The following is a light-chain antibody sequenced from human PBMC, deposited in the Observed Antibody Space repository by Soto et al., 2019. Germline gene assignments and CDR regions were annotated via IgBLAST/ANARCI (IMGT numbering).Light chain of an antibody. CDR1: SSNIGSNY. V-gene: IGLV1-47*01. CDR2: RNN. CDR3: AAWDDSLGGL. J-gene: IGLJ2*01. Sequence: QLVLTQPPSASGTPGQRVTISCSGSSSNIGSNYVYWYQQLPGTAPKLLIYRNNQRPSGVPDRFSGSKSGTSASLAISGLRSEDEADYYCAAWDDSLGGLFGGGTKLTVL.